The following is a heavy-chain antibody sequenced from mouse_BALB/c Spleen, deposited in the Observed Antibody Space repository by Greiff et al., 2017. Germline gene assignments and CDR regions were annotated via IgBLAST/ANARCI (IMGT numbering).Heavy chain of an antibody. CDR3: ARESYDYAMDY. CDR1: GFTFSDYY. Sequence: EVMLVESGGGLVKPGGSLKLSCAASGFTFSDYYMYWVRQTPEKRLEWVASISSGGSTYYPDSVKGRFTISRDNARNILYLQMSSLRSEDTAMYYCARESYDYAMDYWGQGTSVTVSS. J-gene: IGHJ4*01. D-gene: IGHD2-12*01. CDR2: ISSGGST. V-gene: IGHV5-6-5*01.